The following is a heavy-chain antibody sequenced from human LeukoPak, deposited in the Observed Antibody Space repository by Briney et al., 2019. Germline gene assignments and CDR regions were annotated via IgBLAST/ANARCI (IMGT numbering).Heavy chain of an antibody. Sequence: GASVKVSCKASGYTFTSYGISWVRQAPGQGLEGRGWISAYNGNTNYAQKLQGRVTMTTDTSTSTAYMELRSLRSDDTAVYYCARDRSSSWYVPEYFQHWGQGTLVTVSS. D-gene: IGHD6-13*01. V-gene: IGHV1-18*01. J-gene: IGHJ1*01. CDR2: ISAYNGNT. CDR3: ARDRSSSWYVPEYFQH. CDR1: GYTFTSYG.